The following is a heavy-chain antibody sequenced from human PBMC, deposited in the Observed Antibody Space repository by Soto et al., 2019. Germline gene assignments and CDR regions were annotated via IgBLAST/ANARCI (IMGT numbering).Heavy chain of an antibody. CDR1: GGSFSGYY. CDR3: AEAAAATHDHNNWFAP. D-gene: IGHD6-13*01. J-gene: IGHJ5*02. V-gene: IGHV4-34*01. CDR2: INHSGST. Sequence: SETLSLTCAVYGGSFSGYYWSWIRQPPGKGLEWIGEINHSGSTNYNPSLKSRVTISVDTSKNQFSLKLSSVTAADTAVYYCAEAAAATHDHNNWFAPWGQEPLVTVSS.